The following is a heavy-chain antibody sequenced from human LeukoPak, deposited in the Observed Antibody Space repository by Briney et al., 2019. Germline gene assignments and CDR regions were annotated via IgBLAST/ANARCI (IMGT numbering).Heavy chain of an antibody. V-gene: IGHV3-15*01. D-gene: IGHD3-10*01. CDR3: TTESRWELIGFDY. CDR1: GFTLTNAW. J-gene: IGHJ4*02. Sequence: PGGSLRLSCAASGFTLTNAWMSWVRQAPGKGLEWVGRIKSKTDGGTTDYAAPVKGRFTISRDDSINTLYLQMNDLKTEDTAVYYCTTESRWELIGFDYWGQGTLVTVSS. CDR2: IKSKTDGGTT.